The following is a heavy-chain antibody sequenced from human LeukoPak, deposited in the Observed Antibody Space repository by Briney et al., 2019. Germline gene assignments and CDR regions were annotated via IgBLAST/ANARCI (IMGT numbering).Heavy chain of an antibody. CDR3: ARGYSDWLR. Sequence: PGGSLTLSCAASGFTFSNFWMTWVRQGRGEGLEGLANINLDGSETHFVDSVKGRFTISRDNAKNSLSLQMSGLRGEDTAVYYCARGYSDWLRWGQGTQVTVSS. CDR1: GFTFSNFW. CDR2: INLDGSET. V-gene: IGHV3-7*01. D-gene: IGHD4-11*01. J-gene: IGHJ4*02.